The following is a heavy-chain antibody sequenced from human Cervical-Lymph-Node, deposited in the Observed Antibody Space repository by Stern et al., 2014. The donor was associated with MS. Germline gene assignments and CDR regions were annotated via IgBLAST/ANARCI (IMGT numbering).Heavy chain of an antibody. D-gene: IGHD1-26*01. Sequence: QLQLQESGPGLVKPSQTLSLTCTVSGGSISSGGHYWSWIRQHPGKGLEWIGYICYSGGTFYNPSLKSRVSISLDTSKNQFSLKLSSVTAADTAVYYCASRWSGTYYGQNWFDPWGQGTLVTVSS. CDR3: ASRWSGTYYGQNWFDP. V-gene: IGHV4-31*03. J-gene: IGHJ5*02. CDR2: ICYSGGT. CDR1: GGSISSGGHY.